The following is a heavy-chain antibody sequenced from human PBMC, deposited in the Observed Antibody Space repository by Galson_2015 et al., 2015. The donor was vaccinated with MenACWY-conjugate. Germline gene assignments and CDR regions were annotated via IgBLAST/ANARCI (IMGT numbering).Heavy chain of an antibody. V-gene: IGHV3-53*01. CDR2: IYSGGNT. CDR1: GFTVSSNY. D-gene: IGHD6-19*01. CDR3: ARVSVAVASDAFDI. Sequence: SMRLCCAASGFTVSSNYMSWVRQSPAKGLEWVSIIYSGGNTYYADSVKGRLTISRDNSKNTVYLQMNTLGAEDTAVYYCARVSVAVASDAFDIWVQGTMVTVSS. J-gene: IGHJ3*02.